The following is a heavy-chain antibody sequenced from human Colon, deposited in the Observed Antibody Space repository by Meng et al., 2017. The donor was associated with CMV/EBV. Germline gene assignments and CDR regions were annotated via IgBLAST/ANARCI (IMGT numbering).Heavy chain of an antibody. D-gene: IGHD2-8*01. V-gene: IGHV3-30*02. CDR2: IRHDATKK. CDR3: AKGHTYCSTVNSYPDY. Sequence: GESLKISCAASGFSLSSYGMFWVRQAPGKGLEWVAFIRHDATKKYYVASVKGRFTISRDNSKNTLSLEMNSLRPDDTAVYYCAKGHTYCSTVNSYPDYWGQGTLVTVSS. J-gene: IGHJ4*01. CDR1: GFSLSSYG.